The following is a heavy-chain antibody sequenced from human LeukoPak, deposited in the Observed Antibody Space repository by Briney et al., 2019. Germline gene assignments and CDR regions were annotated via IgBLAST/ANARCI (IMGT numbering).Heavy chain of an antibody. CDR1: GGSISSYY. Sequence: SETLSLTCTVSGGSISSYYWSWIRQPPGKGLEWIGYIYYSGSTNYNPSLKRRGTISVDTSKNQCSLKLSSVTAADTAVYYCARKYYDFWSGYYGDDAFDIWGQGTMVTVSS. CDR2: IYYSGST. D-gene: IGHD3-3*01. J-gene: IGHJ3*02. CDR3: ARKYYDFWSGYYGDDAFDI. V-gene: IGHV4-59*01.